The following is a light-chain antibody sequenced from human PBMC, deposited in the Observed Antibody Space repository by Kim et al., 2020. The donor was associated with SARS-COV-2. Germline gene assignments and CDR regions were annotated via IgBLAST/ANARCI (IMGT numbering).Light chain of an antibody. CDR1: NIESKS. CDR3: QVWDSSSDHRGV. CDR2: YDS. Sequence: PGKTARITCGGNNIESKSVHWYQQKPGQAPVLVIYYDSDRPSGIPERFSGSNSGNTATLTISRVEAGDEADYYCQVWDSSSDHRGVFGGGTQLTVL. J-gene: IGLJ3*02. V-gene: IGLV3-21*04.